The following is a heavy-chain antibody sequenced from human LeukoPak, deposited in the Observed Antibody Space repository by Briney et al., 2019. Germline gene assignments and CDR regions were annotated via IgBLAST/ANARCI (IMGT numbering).Heavy chain of an antibody. D-gene: IGHD4-17*01. CDR3: ARDQNTVTLYYYYMDV. J-gene: IGHJ6*03. Sequence: GGSLRLSCAASGFTFSSYSMNWVRQAPGKGLEWVSYISSSSSTIYYADSVKGRFTISRDNAKNSLYLQMNSLRAEDTAVYYCARDQNTVTLYYYYMDVWGKGTTVTVSS. CDR1: GFTFSSYS. V-gene: IGHV3-48*01. CDR2: ISSSSSTI.